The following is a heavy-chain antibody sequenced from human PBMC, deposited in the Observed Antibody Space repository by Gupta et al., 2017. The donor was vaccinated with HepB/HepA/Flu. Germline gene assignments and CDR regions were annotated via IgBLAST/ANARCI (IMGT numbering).Heavy chain of an antibody. D-gene: IGHD1-26*01. CDR2: IYYSGST. V-gene: IGHV4-59*01. J-gene: IGHJ3*02. Sequence: QVQLQESGPGLVKPSETLSLTCTVSGGPISSYYWSWIRQPPGKGLEWIGYIYYSGSTNYNPSLKSRVTISVDTSKNQFSLKLSSVTAADTAVYYCARSVGADHDAFDIWGQGTMVTVSS. CDR3: ARSVGADHDAFDI. CDR1: GGPISSYY.